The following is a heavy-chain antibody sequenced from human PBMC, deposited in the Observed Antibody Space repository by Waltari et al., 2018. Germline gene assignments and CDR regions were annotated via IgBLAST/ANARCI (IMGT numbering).Heavy chain of an antibody. D-gene: IGHD5-12*01. J-gene: IGHJ3*01. CDR2: VSYSGTT. CDR3: ATYIGASVGTAAFDV. V-gene: IGHV4-39*01. CDR1: GVSITSNRHY. Sequence: QLQLQESGPRLVRPSETLSLICRVSGVSITSNRHYWAWIRQSPGQGLECIGTVSYSGTTYIIPSLKSRVSVSRDTSKNQVSLILGSVTAADMAVYYCATYIGASVGTAAFDVWGQGTMVTVSS.